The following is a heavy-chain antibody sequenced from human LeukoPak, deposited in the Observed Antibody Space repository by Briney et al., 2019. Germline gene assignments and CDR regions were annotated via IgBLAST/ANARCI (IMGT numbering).Heavy chain of an antibody. Sequence: GASVKVSCKASGYTFTSYGISWVRQAPGQGLEWMGWISAYNGNTNYAQKLQGRVTMTTDTSTSTANMELRSLRSDDTAVYYCARDRQWLVRNYFDYWGQGTLVTVSS. D-gene: IGHD6-19*01. V-gene: IGHV1-18*01. J-gene: IGHJ4*02. CDR2: ISAYNGNT. CDR3: ARDRQWLVRNYFDY. CDR1: GYTFTSYG.